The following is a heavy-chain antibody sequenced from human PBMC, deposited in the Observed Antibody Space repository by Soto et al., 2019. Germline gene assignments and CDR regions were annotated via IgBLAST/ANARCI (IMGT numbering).Heavy chain of an antibody. V-gene: IGHV1-69*01. D-gene: IGHD3-22*01. CDR2: IIPIFGTA. CDR1: GGTFSSYA. J-gene: IGHJ4*02. Sequence: QVQLVQSGAEVKKPGSSVKVSCKASGGTFSSYAISWVRQAPGHGLEWMGGIIPIFGTANHAQKFQGRVTIIADESTSTVYMELSSLRSEDTAMYYCARGWGYDSNDYYYAYWGQGTLVIVSS. CDR3: ARGWGYDSNDYYYAY.